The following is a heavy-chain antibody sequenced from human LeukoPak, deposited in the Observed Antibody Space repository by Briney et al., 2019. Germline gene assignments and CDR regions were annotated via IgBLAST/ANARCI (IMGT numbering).Heavy chain of an antibody. CDR2: ITDGGTT. D-gene: IGHD2-2*01. CDR1: GFTFTNAW. CDR3: TTSPLGYCTSNSCYAYFDS. V-gene: IGHV3-15*01. Sequence: GGSLRLSCSASGFTFTNAWMSWVRQAPGKGLEWLGRITDGGTTDHAAPVKGRFTISRDDSKNTLYLQLNSLKTEDTAVYYCTTSPLGYCTSNSCYAYFDSWGQGTLVTVSS. J-gene: IGHJ4*02.